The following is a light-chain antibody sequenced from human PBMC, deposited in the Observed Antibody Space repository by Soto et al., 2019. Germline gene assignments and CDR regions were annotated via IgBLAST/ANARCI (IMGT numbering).Light chain of an antibody. Sequence: DIQMTQSPSTLSASVGDRVTITCRASQSISSWLAWYQQKPGKAPKLLIFDASSLESGVPSSFSGSGSGTEFTLTISSLQPDDFATYYCQQYNSYPYTFGQGTKVHIK. V-gene: IGKV1-5*01. CDR3: QQYNSYPYT. CDR2: DAS. J-gene: IGKJ2*01. CDR1: QSISSW.